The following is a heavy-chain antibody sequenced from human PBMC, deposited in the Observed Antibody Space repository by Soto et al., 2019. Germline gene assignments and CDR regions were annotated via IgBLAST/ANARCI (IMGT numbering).Heavy chain of an antibody. D-gene: IGHD4-17*01. CDR1: GFTFSSYA. CDR3: AKGLRVYGGVGDY. J-gene: IGHJ4*02. Sequence: EVQLLESGGGLVQPGGSLRLSCAASGFTFSSYAMSWVRQAPGKGPEWVSAISGSGGSTYYADSVKGRFTISRDNSKNTLYLQMNSLRAEDTAVYYCAKGLRVYGGVGDYWGQGTLVTVSS. V-gene: IGHV3-23*01. CDR2: ISGSGGST.